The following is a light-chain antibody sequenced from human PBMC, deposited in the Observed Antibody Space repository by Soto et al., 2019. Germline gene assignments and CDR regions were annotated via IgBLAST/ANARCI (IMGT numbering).Light chain of an antibody. Sequence: EIVLTQSPATLSLSPGERATLSCRASQSVSSYLAWYQQKPGQAPRLLIYGASSRATGIPDRFSGSGSGTDFTLTISRLGPEDFAVYYCQQFGTPITFGQGTRL. CDR2: GAS. CDR1: QSVSSY. CDR3: QQFGTPIT. J-gene: IGKJ5*01. V-gene: IGKV3-20*01.